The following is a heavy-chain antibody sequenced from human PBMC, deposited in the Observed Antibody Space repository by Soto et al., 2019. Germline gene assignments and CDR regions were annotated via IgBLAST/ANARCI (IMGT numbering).Heavy chain of an antibody. CDR1: GYSFTRSG. J-gene: IGHJ6*02. D-gene: IGHD3-16*01. CDR3: ALLDFYVPPSPQFV. Sequence: ASVKVCCEASGYSFTRSGIAWARQAPGQGLEWMGWINTYNGNTNYAQNLQGRVTLTTDTSTSTAYMELTSLSSNDPAISYCALLDFYVPPSPQFVWGQ. V-gene: IGHV1-18*01. CDR2: INTYNGNT.